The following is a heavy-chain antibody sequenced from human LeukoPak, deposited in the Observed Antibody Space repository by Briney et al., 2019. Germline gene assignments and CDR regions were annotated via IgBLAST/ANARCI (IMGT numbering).Heavy chain of an antibody. CDR3: ARRRSSYSDYGY. V-gene: IGHV4-39*01. J-gene: IGHJ4*02. Sequence: SETLSLTCTVSGGSISSSSHYWGWIRQPPGKGLEWIGSIYYSGSTYYNPSLKSRVTISVDTSKNQFSLKLSSVTAADTAVFYCARRRSSYSDYGYWGQGTLVTVSS. D-gene: IGHD4-11*01. CDR2: IYYSGST. CDR1: GGSISSSSHY.